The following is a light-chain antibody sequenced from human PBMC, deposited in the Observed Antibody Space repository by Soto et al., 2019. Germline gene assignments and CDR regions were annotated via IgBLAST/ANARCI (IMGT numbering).Light chain of an antibody. CDR1: SSDVGGYNY. CDR2: EVS. Sequence: QSVLTQPPSASGSPGQSVTISCTGTSSDVGGYNYVSWYQQHPGKAPKLMIYEVSKRPSGVPDRFSGSKSGNTASLTVSGLQAEDEADYYCSSYAVSNNSCGFGTGTQLTVL. V-gene: IGLV2-8*01. J-gene: IGLJ1*01. CDR3: SSYAVSNNSCG.